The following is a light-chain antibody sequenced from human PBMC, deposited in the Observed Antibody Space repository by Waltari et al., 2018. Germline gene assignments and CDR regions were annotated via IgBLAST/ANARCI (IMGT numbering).Light chain of an antibody. J-gene: IGKJ3*01. V-gene: IGKV1-5*03. CDR1: QSISNW. Sequence: DIQMTQSPSTLSASVGDRVTITCRASQSISNWLAWYHQKPGRAPRLLIQKASSLESGVPSRFSGSGSGTEFTFTISSLQPDDFATYYCQQYNSYPFTFGPGTKVDVK. CDR3: QQYNSYPFT. CDR2: KAS.